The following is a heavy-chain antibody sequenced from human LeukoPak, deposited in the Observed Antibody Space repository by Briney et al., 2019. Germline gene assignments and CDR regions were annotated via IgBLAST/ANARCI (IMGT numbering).Heavy chain of an antibody. CDR1: GGSISSYY. CDR3: ARAIQGGVTPYHDY. J-gene: IGHJ4*02. V-gene: IGHV4-59*12. CDR2: IYYSGTT. Sequence: ASETLSLTCTVSGGSISSYYWSWIRQPPGKGLEWIGYIYYSGTTNCNPSLKSRVTISVDTSKNQFSLKLSSVTAADTAVYYCARAIQGGVTPYHDYWGQGTLVTVSS. D-gene: IGHD2-21*02.